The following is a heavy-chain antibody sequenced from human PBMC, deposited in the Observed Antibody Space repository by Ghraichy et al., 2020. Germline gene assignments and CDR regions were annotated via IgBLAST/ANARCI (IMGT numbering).Heavy chain of an antibody. CDR2: INPNSGGT. V-gene: IGHV1-2*02. CDR3: ARGMDDFWSGYYGATFDY. J-gene: IGHJ4*02. D-gene: IGHD3-3*01. Sequence: ASVKVSCKASGYTFTGYYMHWVRQAPGQGLEWMGWINPNSGGTNYAQKFQGRVTMTRDTSISTAYMELSRLRSDDTAVYYCARGMDDFWSGYYGATFDYWGQGTLVTVSS. CDR1: GYTFTGYY.